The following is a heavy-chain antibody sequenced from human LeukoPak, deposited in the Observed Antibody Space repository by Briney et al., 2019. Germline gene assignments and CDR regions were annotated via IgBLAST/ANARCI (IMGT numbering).Heavy chain of an antibody. CDR2: ISSSSSYI. CDR1: GFTFSSYS. Sequence: GGSLRLSCAASGFTFSSYSMNWVRQAPGKGLEWVSSISSSSSYIYYADSVKGRFTIPRDNAKNSLYLQMNSVRAEHTAVYYCARVVGIAAAGTPHWGHGTLVTVSS. J-gene: IGHJ4*01. CDR3: ARVVGIAAAGTPH. D-gene: IGHD6-13*01. V-gene: IGHV3-21*01.